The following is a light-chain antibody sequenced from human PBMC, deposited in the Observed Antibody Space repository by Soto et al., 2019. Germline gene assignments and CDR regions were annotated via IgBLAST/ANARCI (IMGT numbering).Light chain of an antibody. J-gene: IGKJ1*01. Sequence: MQLTHPPPTLSGSVGDRVTITCRASQTISSWLAWYQQKPGKAPKLLIYKASTLKSGVPSRFSGSGSGTEFTLTISSLQPDDVATYYCQHYDCYSEAFGEGTKVDIK. CDR2: KAS. V-gene: IGKV1-5*03. CDR1: QTISSW. CDR3: QHYDCYSEA.